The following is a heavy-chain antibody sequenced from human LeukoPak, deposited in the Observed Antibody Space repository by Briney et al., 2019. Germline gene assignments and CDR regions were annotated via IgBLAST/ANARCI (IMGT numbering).Heavy chain of an antibody. V-gene: IGHV4-34*01. CDR1: GGSFSGYY. J-gene: IGHJ3*02. CDR3: ARFQQWLRPPVGFDI. D-gene: IGHD5-12*01. CDR2: INHSGST. Sequence: PSETLSLTCAVYGGSFSGYYWSWIRQPPGKGLEWIGEINHSGSTNYNPSLKSRVTISVDTSKNQFSLKLSSVTAADTAVYYCARFQQWLRPPVGFDIWGQGTMVTVSS.